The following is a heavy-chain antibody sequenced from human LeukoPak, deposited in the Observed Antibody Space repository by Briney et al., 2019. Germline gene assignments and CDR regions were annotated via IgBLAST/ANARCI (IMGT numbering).Heavy chain of an antibody. J-gene: IGHJ4*02. CDR2: INSDGSWT. V-gene: IGHV3-74*01. CDR3: VSFYETY. CDR1: GNYW. D-gene: IGHD2/OR15-2a*01. Sequence: GGSLGLSCAASGNYWMHWVRQVPGEGLVWVSHINSDGSWTSYADSVKGRFTISKDNAKNTVYLQMNSLRAEDTAVYYCVSFYETYWGRGTLVTVSS.